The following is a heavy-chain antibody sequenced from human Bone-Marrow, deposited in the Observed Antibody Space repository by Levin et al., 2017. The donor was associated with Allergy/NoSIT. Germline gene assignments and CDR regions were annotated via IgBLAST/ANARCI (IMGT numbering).Heavy chain of an antibody. D-gene: IGHD6-19*01. Sequence: GGSLRLSCAASGFTFSSYAMSWVRQAPGKGLEWVSAISGSGGSTYYADSVKGRFTISRDNSKNTLYLQMNSLRAEDTAVYYCAKMNVKSAVAGDNWFDPWGQGTLVTVSS. CDR3: AKMNVKSAVAGDNWFDP. J-gene: IGHJ5*02. CDR1: GFTFSSYA. V-gene: IGHV3-23*01. CDR2: ISGSGGST.